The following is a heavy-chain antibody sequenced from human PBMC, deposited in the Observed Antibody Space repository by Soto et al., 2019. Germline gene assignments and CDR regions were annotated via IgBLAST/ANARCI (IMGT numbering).Heavy chain of an antibody. V-gene: IGHV3-23*01. J-gene: IGHJ4*02. CDR3: ARTTTTKSRDY. Sequence: EVQLLESGGGLVQPGGSLGLSCAASGFTFSSYDMSWVRQAPGKGLEYVSSISVTGSGTYYADSVKGRFTISRDNSKNTLYLQMNILRVEDTAVYYCARTTTTKSRDYWGQGTLVTVSS. D-gene: IGHD4-17*01. CDR2: ISVTGSGT. CDR1: GFTFSSYD.